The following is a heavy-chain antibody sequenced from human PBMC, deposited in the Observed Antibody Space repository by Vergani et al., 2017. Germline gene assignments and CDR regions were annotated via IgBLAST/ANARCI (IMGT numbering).Heavy chain of an antibody. CDR1: GASVNSYY. Sequence: QVKLQESGPGLVKPSETLSLTCTVSGASVNSYYWSWIRQPPGKGLEWMGYVSFRGDTLYDPSVKGRMTISLNTSSNQFSLKLNSVTAADTAVYYCGRVADFYGLGSHLLDLWGQGILVTVSS. D-gene: IGHD3-10*01. V-gene: IGHV4-59*02. CDR2: VSFRGDT. CDR3: GRVADFYGLGSHLLDL. J-gene: IGHJ5*02.